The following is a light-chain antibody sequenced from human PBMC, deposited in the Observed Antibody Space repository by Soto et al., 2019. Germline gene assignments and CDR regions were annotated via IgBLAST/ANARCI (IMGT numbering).Light chain of an antibody. CDR2: DAS. CDR1: QDISNY. CDR3: QQYDDLPSLLT. J-gene: IGKJ3*01. Sequence: DILMTQSPSSLSASVGDRVTITCQASQDISNYLNWYQQKPGKAPQLLIYDASNLQAGVPSRFSGSGSGTEFTFTISSLQPEDVATYFCQQYDDLPSLLTFGPGTIVDIK. V-gene: IGKV1-33*01.